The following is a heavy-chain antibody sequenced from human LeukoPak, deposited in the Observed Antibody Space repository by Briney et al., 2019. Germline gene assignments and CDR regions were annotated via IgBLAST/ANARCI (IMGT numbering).Heavy chain of an antibody. Sequence: SQTLSLTCAISGDSVSGSPAVWNWIRQSPSRGLERLGRAYYRSKWFIDYALSVKGRITITPDTSKNQFSLKLSSVTAADTTVYYCARRLAVAGTVVDYGMDVWGQGTTVTVSS. V-gene: IGHV6-1*01. J-gene: IGHJ6*02. D-gene: IGHD6-19*01. CDR3: ARRLAVAGTVVDYGMDV. CDR2: AYYRSKWFI. CDR1: GDSVSGSPAV.